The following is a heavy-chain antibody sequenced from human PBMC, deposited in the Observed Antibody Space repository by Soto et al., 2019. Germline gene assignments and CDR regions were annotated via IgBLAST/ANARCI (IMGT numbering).Heavy chain of an antibody. Sequence: HPGGSLRLSCAASGFTFSSYWMSWVRQAPGKGLEWVANIKQDGSEKYYVDSVKGRFTISRDNAKNSLYLQMNSLRAEDTAVYYCARGIGYCSSTSCLPFDYWGQGTLVTVSS. CDR3: ARGIGYCSSTSCLPFDY. V-gene: IGHV3-7*04. J-gene: IGHJ4*02. CDR1: GFTFSSYW. CDR2: IKQDGSEK. D-gene: IGHD2-2*01.